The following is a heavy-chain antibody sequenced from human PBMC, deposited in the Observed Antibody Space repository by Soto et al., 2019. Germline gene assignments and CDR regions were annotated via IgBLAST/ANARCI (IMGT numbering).Heavy chain of an antibody. CDR3: ARGIATGQLDP. J-gene: IGHJ5*02. V-gene: IGHV1-3*01. CDR2: INPDNGNT. CDR1: GYTFTRYP. D-gene: IGHD2-15*01. Sequence: ASVKVSCKASGYTFTRYPMNWVRQAPGQRLEWMGWINPDNGNTKSSQKFQDRVIITRDTSASTAYMDLSSLRSEDTAVYYCARGIATGQLDPWGQGTLVTVSS.